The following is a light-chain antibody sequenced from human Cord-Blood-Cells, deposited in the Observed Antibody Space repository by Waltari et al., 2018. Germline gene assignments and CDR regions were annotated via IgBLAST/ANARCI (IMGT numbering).Light chain of an antibody. CDR1: QSVSSY. CDR3: QQRSNWPPVFT. CDR2: DAS. V-gene: IGKV3-11*01. J-gene: IGKJ3*01. Sequence: EIVLTQSPATLSLSPGERATLSCSASQSVSSYLAWYQQKPGQAPRLLICDASNRATGIPARFSGSGSGTDFTLTISSLELEDFAVYYCQQRSNWPPVFTFGPGTKVDIK.